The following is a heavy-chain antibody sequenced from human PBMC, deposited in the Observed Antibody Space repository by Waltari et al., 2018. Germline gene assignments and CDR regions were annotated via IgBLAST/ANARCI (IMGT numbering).Heavy chain of an antibody. J-gene: IGHJ1*01. CDR1: GGSISSSSYY. CDR2: IYYSGST. V-gene: IGHV4-39*01. Sequence: QLQLQESGPGLVKPSETLSLTCTVSGGSISSSSYYWGWLRQPPGKGLEWIGSIYYSGSTYYNPSLKSRVTISVDTSKNQFALKLSSVTAADTAVYYCARHSGMQRYFQHWGQGTLVTVSS. D-gene: IGHD3-10*01. CDR3: ARHSGMQRYFQH.